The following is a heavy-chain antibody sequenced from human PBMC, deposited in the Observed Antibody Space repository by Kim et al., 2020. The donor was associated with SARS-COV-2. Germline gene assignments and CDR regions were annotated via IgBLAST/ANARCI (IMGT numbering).Heavy chain of an antibody. D-gene: IGHD3-10*01. Sequence: GGSLRLSCAASGFTFSSYAMTWVRQAPGKGLEWVSLITGGGGSTYYAVSVKGRFTISRDNSKNTLYLQMNSLRAEDTGVYYCAKVYGSGTYFYYGIDFLG. CDR3: AKVYGSGTYFYYGIDF. V-gene: IGHV3-23*01. J-gene: IGHJ6*01. CDR1: GFTFSSYA. CDR2: ITGGGGST.